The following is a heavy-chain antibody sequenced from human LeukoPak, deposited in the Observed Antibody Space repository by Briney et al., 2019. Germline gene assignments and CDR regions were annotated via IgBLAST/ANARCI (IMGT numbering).Heavy chain of an antibody. D-gene: IGHD3-3*01. V-gene: IGHV3-9*01. J-gene: IGHJ6*02. Sequence: PGGSLRLSCAASGFTFDDYAMHWVRQGPGKGLEWVSGISWNSGSIGYADSVKGRFTISRGNAKNSLYLQMNSLRTEDTALYYCAKDGTPYDFWSGYYSGMDVWGQGTTVTVSS. CDR2: ISWNSGSI. CDR1: GFTFDDYA. CDR3: AKDGTPYDFWSGYYSGMDV.